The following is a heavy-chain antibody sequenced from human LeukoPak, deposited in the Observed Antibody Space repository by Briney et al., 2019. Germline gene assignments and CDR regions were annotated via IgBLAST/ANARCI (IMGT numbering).Heavy chain of an antibody. D-gene: IGHD3-10*01. J-gene: IGHJ4*02. CDR3: ARDRVVRGAILDY. CDR2: ISYDGSNK. V-gene: IGHV3-30*04. Sequence: GGSLRLSCAASGFTFSSYAMHWVRQAPGKGLEWVAVISYDGSNKYYADSVKGRFTISRDNSKNTLYLQMNSLRAEDTAVYYCARDRVVRGAILDYWGQGTLVTVSS. CDR1: GFTFSSYA.